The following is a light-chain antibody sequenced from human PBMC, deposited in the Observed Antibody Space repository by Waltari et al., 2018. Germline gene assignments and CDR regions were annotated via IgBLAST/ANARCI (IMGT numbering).Light chain of an antibody. CDR2: EGS. Sequence: QSALTQPASVSGSPGQSITISCTGTSSDVGSYNLVSWYQQHPGKAPKLMIYEGSKRPSGVSNRFSGSKSGNTGSLRISGLQAEDEADYYCCSYAGSSTFEVFGGGSKLTVL. CDR1: SSDVGSYNL. J-gene: IGLJ2*01. CDR3: CSYAGSSTFEV. V-gene: IGLV2-23*03.